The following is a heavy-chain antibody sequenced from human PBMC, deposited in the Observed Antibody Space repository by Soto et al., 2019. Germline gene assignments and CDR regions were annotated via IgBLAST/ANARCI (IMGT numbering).Heavy chain of an antibody. CDR1: GGTFSSDA. CDR2: IIPTSGTA. D-gene: IGHD2-15*01. V-gene: IGHV1-69*13. J-gene: IGHJ5*02. CDR3: ARGQGYCSGFRHPIGQFDP. Sequence: SVKVSCKASGGTFSSDAFSWVRQAPGQGLEWMGGIIPTSGTANYAQKFQGRATITADESTSTAYMELSSLTSEDTAVYFCARGQGYCSGFRHPIGQFDPWGQGTLVTVSS.